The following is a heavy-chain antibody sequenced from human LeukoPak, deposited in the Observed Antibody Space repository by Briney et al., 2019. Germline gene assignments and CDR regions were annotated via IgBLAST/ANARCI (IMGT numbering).Heavy chain of an antibody. J-gene: IGHJ5*02. Sequence: GASVKVSCKASGYTFTSYGISWVRQAPGQGVEWRGWISAYNGKTNYAQKLQGRVTMTTDTSTSTAYMELRSLRSDDTAVYYCARESFNIVVVPAAIAGWFDPWGQGTLVTVSS. CDR1: GYTFTSYG. V-gene: IGHV1-18*01. CDR2: ISAYNGKT. D-gene: IGHD2-2*02. CDR3: ARESFNIVVVPAAIAGWFDP.